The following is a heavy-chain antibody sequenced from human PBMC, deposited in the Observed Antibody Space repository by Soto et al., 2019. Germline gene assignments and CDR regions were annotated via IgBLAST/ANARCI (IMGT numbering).Heavy chain of an antibody. CDR2: INSDGSST. D-gene: IGHD1-26*01. V-gene: IGHV3-74*01. CDR3: ARAEGGYSWFDP. J-gene: IGHJ5*02. Sequence: GGSLRLSCAASGFTFSSYWMHWVRQAPGKGLVWVSRINSDGSSTNYADSVKGRFTISRDNAKSTLFLQMNSLRAEDTAVYYCARAEGGYSWFDPWGQGTPVTVSS. CDR1: GFTFSSYW.